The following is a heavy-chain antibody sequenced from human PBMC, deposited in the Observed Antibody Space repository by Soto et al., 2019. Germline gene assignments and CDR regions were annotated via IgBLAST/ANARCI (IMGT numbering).Heavy chain of an antibody. Sequence: SETLSLTCTVSGGSISSYYWSWIRQPPGKGLEWIGYIYYSGSTNYNPSLKSRVTISVDTSKNQFSLKLSSVTAADTAVYYCARLPYLSPFDYWGQGTLVTVSS. V-gene: IGHV4-59*01. CDR2: IYYSGST. CDR1: GGSISSYY. J-gene: IGHJ4*02. CDR3: ARLPYLSPFDY.